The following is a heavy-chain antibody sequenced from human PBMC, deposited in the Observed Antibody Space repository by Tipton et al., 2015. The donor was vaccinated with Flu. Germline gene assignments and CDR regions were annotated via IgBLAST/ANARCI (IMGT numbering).Heavy chain of an antibody. CDR1: GYTFTGYY. CDR3: ARPPRGGAGACNYFQH. V-gene: IGHV1-2*06. CDR2: INPNSGGT. J-gene: IGHJ1*01. D-gene: IGHD2/OR15-2a*01. Sequence: QVQLVQSGAEVKKPGASVKVSCKASGYTFTGYYMHWVRQAPGQGLEWMGRINPNSGGTNYAQKFQGRVTMTRDTSISTAYMELSRLRSDDTAVYYCARPPRGGAGACNYFQHWGQGNLVTVSP.